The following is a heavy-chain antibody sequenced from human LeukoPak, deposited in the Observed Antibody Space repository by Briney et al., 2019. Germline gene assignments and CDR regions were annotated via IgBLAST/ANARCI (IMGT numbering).Heavy chain of an antibody. CDR1: GYTFTGYY. D-gene: IGHD2-2*02. Sequence: GASVKVSCKASGYTFTGYYMHWVRQAPGQGLEWMGWINPNRGGTNYAQKFQGRVTMTRDTSNSTAYMELSRLRSDDTAVYYCARAVVVVPAAIYYDSSGYLFDYWGQGTLVTVSS. CDR3: ARAVVVVPAAIYYDSSGYLFDY. J-gene: IGHJ4*02. CDR2: INPNRGGT. V-gene: IGHV1-2*02.